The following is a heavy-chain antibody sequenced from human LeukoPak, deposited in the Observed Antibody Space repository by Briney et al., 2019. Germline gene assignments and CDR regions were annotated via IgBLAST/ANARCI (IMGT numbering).Heavy chain of an antibody. CDR3: ATDGDTGMAAWSFDT. V-gene: IGHV1-24*01. Sequence: VASVKVSCKASGYTLTELSIHWVRQAPGKGLEWMGGFDPEDGETTYAQKFQGRVTMTEDTSTDTAYMEVSDLRSDDTAMYYCATDGDTGMAAWSFDTWGPGTMVTVSS. CDR1: GYTLTELS. J-gene: IGHJ3*02. D-gene: IGHD3-10*01. CDR2: FDPEDGET.